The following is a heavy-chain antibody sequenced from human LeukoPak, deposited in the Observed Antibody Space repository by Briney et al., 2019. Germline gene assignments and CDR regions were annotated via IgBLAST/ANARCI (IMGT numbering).Heavy chain of an antibody. CDR2: IYTSGST. CDR1: GGSISSDDYY. D-gene: IGHD1-26*01. V-gene: IGHV4-61*02. CDR3: ARAAGATGYYDAFDI. J-gene: IGHJ3*02. Sequence: SETLSLTCTVSGGSISSDDYYWSWIRQPAGKGLEWIGRIYTSGSTNYNPSLKSRVTMSVDTSKNQFSLKLSSVTAADTAVYYCARAAGATGYYDAFDIWGQGTMVTVSS.